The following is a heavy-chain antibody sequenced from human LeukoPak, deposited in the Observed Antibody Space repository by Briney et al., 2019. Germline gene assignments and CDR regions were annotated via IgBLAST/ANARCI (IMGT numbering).Heavy chain of an antibody. CDR1: GGSISSGGHY. J-gene: IGHJ4*02. CDR2: IYYSGST. V-gene: IGHV4-31*03. Sequence: PSETLSLTCTVSGGSISSGGHYWSWIRQHPGKGLEWIGYIYYSGSTSYNPSLNSRVTISVDTSKNQFSLNLTSVTAADTAVYYRAKGKRITGFFDSWGQGTLVTVSS. CDR3: AKGKRITGFFDS. D-gene: IGHD3-16*01.